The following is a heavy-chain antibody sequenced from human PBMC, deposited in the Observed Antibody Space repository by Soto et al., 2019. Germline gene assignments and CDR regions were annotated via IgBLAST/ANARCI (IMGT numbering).Heavy chain of an antibody. Sequence: SETLSLTCTVSGGSISSGGYYWSWIRQHPGKGLEWIGYIYYSGSTYYNPSHKSRVTISVDTSKNQFSLKLSSVTAAETAVYYCARGRIGESIQYYFDYWGQGTLVTVSS. CDR3: ARGRIGESIQYYFDY. CDR1: GGSISSGGYY. J-gene: IGHJ4*02. D-gene: IGHD3-10*01. CDR2: IYYSGST. V-gene: IGHV4-31*03.